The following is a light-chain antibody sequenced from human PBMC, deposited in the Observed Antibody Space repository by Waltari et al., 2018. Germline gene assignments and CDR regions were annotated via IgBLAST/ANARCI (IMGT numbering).Light chain of an antibody. V-gene: IGLV2-8*01. Sequence: QSALTQPPSASGSPGQSVAISCTGTSSDVGTYNHVSWYQQHPGKAPELMIFDVSKRPSGVPDGFSGSKSGNTASLTVSGLQATDEADYYCSSYAGSSNWVFGGGTKLTVL. CDR3: SSYAGSSNWV. CDR2: DVS. J-gene: IGLJ3*02. CDR1: SSDVGTYNH.